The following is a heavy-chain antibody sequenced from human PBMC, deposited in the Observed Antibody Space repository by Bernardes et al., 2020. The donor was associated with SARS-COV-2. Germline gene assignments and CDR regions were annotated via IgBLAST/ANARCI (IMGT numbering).Heavy chain of an antibody. CDR1: GFTFSSYS. CDR3: ASLFKAYCGGDCLDYYYYGMDV. V-gene: IGHV3-21*01. D-gene: IGHD2-21*02. CDR2: ISSSSSYI. J-gene: IGHJ6*02. Sequence: GSLRHSCAASGFTFSSYSMNWVRQAPGKGLEWVSSISSSSSYIYYADSVKGRFTISRDNAKNSLYLQMNSLRAEDTAVYYCASLFKAYCGGDCLDYYYYGMDVWGQGTTVTVSS.